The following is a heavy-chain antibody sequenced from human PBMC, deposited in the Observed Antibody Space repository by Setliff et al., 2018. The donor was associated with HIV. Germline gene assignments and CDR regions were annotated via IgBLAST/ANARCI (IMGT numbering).Heavy chain of an antibody. CDR3: VRHAWRLWLAPIES. CDR2: IDPSDSYT. D-gene: IGHD6-19*01. Sequence: PGESLKISCKGSGNSFSNHWISWVRQVPGQGLEWMGNIDPSDSYTHYSPSFQGQVTISADKSISTAYLQWSSLKASDTAMYFCVRHAWRLWLAPIESWGQGTLVTVSS. J-gene: IGHJ4*02. V-gene: IGHV5-10-1*04. CDR1: GNSFSNHW.